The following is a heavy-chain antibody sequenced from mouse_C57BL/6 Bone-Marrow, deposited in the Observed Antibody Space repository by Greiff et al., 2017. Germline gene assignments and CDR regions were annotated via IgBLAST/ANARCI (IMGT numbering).Heavy chain of an antibody. CDR3: TTVVQY. CDR1: GFNIKDDY. CDR2: IDPENGDT. D-gene: IGHD1-1*01. V-gene: IGHV14-4*01. Sequence: EVQLQQSGAELVRPGASVKLSCTASGFNIKDDYMHWVKQRPEQGLEWIGWIDPENGDTKYASKFQGKATITADTSSNTAYLQLSSLASEDTAVYCCTTVVQYGGQGTTLTVTA. J-gene: IGHJ2*01.